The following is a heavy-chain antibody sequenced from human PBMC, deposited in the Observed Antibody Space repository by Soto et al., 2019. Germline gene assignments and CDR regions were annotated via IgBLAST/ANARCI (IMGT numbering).Heavy chain of an antibody. J-gene: IGHJ4*02. D-gene: IGHD1-1*01. CDR3: ARGRYGDY. V-gene: IGHV1-18*01. CDR2: ISAHNGNT. CDR1: GYTFTSYG. Sequence: QVHLVQSGAEVKKPGASVKVSCKCSGYTFTSYGITWVRQAPGQGLEWMGWISAHNGNTDYAQKLQGRVTVTRDTSPSTAYMELRSLRSDDTAVYYCARGRYGDYWGKGALVTVSS.